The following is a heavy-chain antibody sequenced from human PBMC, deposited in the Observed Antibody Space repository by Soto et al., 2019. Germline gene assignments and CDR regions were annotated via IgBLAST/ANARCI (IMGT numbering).Heavy chain of an antibody. Sequence: SETLSLTCTVSGGSISSSSYYWGWIRQPPGKGLEWIGSIYYSGSTYYNPSLKSRVTISVDTSKNQFSLKLTSVTAADTALYYCAKERGTSPLDPWGQGTLVTVSS. CDR1: GGSISSSSYY. D-gene: IGHD2-2*01. J-gene: IGHJ5*02. CDR2: IYYSGST. CDR3: AKERGTSPLDP. V-gene: IGHV4-39*02.